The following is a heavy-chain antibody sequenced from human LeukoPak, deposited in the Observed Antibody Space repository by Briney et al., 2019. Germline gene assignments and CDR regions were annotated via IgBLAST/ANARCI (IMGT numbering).Heavy chain of an antibody. CDR1: GFTFSTYW. J-gene: IGHJ4*02. D-gene: IGHD3-9*01. CDR3: ARGSSTAYYGFFDY. V-gene: IGHV3-74*01. Sequence: EGSLRLSCAASGFTFSTYWMHWVRQAPGKGLVWVSRINSDESSTTYADSVKGRFTISRDNAKNTLYLQMNSLRAEDTAVYYCARGSSTAYYGFFDYWGQGTLVTVSS. CDR2: INSDESST.